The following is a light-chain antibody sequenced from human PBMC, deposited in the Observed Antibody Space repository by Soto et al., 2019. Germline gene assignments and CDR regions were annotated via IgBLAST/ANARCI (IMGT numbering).Light chain of an antibody. J-gene: IGKJ1*01. CDR2: GAS. Sequence: EIVMTQSPATLSVSPGERATLSCRASQSVSSNLAWHQQKPGQAPRLLIYGASTRATGIPARFGGSGSGTEFTLTISSLQSEDFAVYYCLQYNQWPPWTFGQGTKVDIK. V-gene: IGKV3-15*01. CDR3: LQYNQWPPWT. CDR1: QSVSSN.